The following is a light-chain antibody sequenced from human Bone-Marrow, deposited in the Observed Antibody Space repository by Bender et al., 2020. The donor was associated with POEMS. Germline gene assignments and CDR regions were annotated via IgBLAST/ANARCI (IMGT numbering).Light chain of an antibody. V-gene: IGLV2-8*01. CDR2: EVS. J-gene: IGLJ1*01. CDR1: NSDVGGYNY. CDR3: SSYVDTSMGV. Sequence: HSALTQPASVSGSPGQSITISCTGTNSDVGGYNYVSWYQQHPGKAPKLMIYEVSKRPSGVPDRFSGSKSGNTAFLTVSGLQAEDEADYYCSSYVDTSMGVFGSGTKVTVL.